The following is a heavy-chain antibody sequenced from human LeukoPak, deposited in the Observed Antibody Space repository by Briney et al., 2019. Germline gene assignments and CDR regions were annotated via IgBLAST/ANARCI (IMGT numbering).Heavy chain of an antibody. CDR1: GYSISSGYY. J-gene: IGHJ4*02. CDR2: IHHSGST. Sequence: SETLSLTCTVSGYSISSGYYWGWIRQSPGKGLEWIGRIHHSGSTYYNPSLKSRVTISVDTSKNQFSLKLSSVTAADTAVYYCARGSSWYDDYWGQGNLVTVSS. CDR3: ARGSSWYDDY. D-gene: IGHD6-13*01. V-gene: IGHV4-38-2*02.